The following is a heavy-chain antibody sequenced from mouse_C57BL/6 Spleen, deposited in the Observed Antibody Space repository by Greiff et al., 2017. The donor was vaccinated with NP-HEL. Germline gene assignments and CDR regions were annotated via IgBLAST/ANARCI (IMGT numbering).Heavy chain of an antibody. J-gene: IGHJ4*01. CDR1: GYTFTSYW. CDR2: IDPSDSET. D-gene: IGHD2-4*01. Sequence: VQLQQPGAELVRPGSSVKLSCKASGYTFTSYWMHWVKQRPIQGLEWIGNIDPSDSETHYTQKFKDKATLTVDKSSSTAYMQLSSLTSESSAVDYCARSLRQDYYAMDYWGQGTSVTVSS. V-gene: IGHV1-52*01. CDR3: ARSLRQDYYAMDY.